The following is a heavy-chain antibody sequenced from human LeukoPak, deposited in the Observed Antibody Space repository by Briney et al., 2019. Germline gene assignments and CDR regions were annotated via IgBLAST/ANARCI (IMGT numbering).Heavy chain of an antibody. J-gene: IGHJ6*03. Sequence: SETLSLTCTVSGGSISGYYWSWIRQLPGERLEWIGFVYHNGRTTYNPSLESRVTISVDTSRNQVSLNLRFVTAADTALYFCARRRAESSGPSFYYFYMDVWGKGTTVSVSS. D-gene: IGHD2-8*02. CDR3: ARRRAESSGPSFYYFYMDV. V-gene: IGHV4-59*01. CDR1: GGSISGYY. CDR2: VYHNGRT.